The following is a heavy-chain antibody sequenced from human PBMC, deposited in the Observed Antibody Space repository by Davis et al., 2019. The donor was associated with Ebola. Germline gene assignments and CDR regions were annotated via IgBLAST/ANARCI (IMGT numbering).Heavy chain of an antibody. J-gene: IGHJ6*02. D-gene: IGHD2-8*01. CDR3: ARVMRGSDYYYYGMDV. Sequence: LRLSCAVSGGSISSGGYSWSWIRQPPGKGLEWIGYIYHSGSTYYNPSLKSRVTISVDRSKNQFSLKLSSVTAADTAVYYCARVMRGSDYYYYGMDVWGQGTTVTVSS. CDR2: IYHSGST. CDR1: GGSISSGGYS. V-gene: IGHV4-30-2*01.